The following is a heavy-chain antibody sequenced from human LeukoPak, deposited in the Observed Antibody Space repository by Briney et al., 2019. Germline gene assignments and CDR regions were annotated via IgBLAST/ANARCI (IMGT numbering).Heavy chain of an antibody. D-gene: IGHD3-22*01. CDR2: IYYSGFT. V-gene: IGHV4-61*05. CDR1: GGSISSSSYY. J-gene: IGHJ6*02. Sequence: PSETLSLTCTVSGGSISSSSYYWSWIRQPPRKGLEWIGYIYYSGFTNYSPSLKSRVTISVATSKNQFSLKLSSVTAADTAVYYCARHFSGYYDSSGYYLDVWGQGTTVTVSS. CDR3: ARHFSGYYDSSGYYLDV.